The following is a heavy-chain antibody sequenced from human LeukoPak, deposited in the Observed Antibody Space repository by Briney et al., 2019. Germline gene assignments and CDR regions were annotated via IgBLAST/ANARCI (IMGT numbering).Heavy chain of an antibody. CDR1: GYTFTTYG. D-gene: IGHD6-19*01. CDR3: ARARGIAVAGTSDY. J-gene: IGHJ4*02. V-gene: IGHV1-18*01. Sequence: ASVKVSCKASGYTFTTYGISWVRQAPGQGLEWMGWISGYNGDTNYAQKLQGRVTMTTDTSTSTAYMELRSLRSDDTAVYYCARARGIAVAGTSDYWGQGTLVTVSS. CDR2: ISGYNGDT.